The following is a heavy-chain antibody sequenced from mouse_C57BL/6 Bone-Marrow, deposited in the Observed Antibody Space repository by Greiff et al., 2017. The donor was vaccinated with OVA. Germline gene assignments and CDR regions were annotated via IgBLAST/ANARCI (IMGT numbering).Heavy chain of an antibody. CDR1: GYTFTSYW. CDR3: ARGRVLRRSLDY. V-gene: IGHV1-59*01. D-gene: IGHD1-1*01. Sequence: QVQLQQPGAELVRPGTSVKLSCKASGYTFTSYWMHWVKQRPGQGLEWIGVIDPSDSYTNYNQKFKGKATLTVDTSSSTAYMQLSSLTSEDSAVYYCARGRVLRRSLDYWGQGTTLTVSS. J-gene: IGHJ2*01. CDR2: IDPSDSYT.